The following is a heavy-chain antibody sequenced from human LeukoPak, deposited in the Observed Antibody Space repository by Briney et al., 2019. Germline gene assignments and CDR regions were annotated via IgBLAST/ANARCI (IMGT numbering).Heavy chain of an antibody. CDR2: ISSSGSTI. V-gene: IGHV3-48*03. Sequence: GGSLRLSCAASGFTFSSYEMNWVRQAPGKGLEWVSYISSSGSTIYYADSVKGRFTISRDNAKNSLYLQMNSLRAEDMALYYCAKGYNWNYGESFDYWGQGTLVTVSS. J-gene: IGHJ4*02. CDR1: GFTFSSYE. D-gene: IGHD1-7*01. CDR3: AKGYNWNYGESFDY.